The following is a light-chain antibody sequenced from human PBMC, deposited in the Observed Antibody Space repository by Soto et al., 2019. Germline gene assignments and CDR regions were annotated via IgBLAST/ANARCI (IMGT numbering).Light chain of an antibody. CDR1: QSISSY. V-gene: IGKV1-39*01. Sequence: DIQMTQSPSSLSASVGDRVTITCRASQSISSYLNWYQQKPGKAPKLLNYAVSSLQSGVPSRFSGSGSGTDFTLTISSLQPEDFATYYCQQSYSTPRTFGQGTKLEIK. J-gene: IGKJ2*01. CDR3: QQSYSTPRT. CDR2: AVS.